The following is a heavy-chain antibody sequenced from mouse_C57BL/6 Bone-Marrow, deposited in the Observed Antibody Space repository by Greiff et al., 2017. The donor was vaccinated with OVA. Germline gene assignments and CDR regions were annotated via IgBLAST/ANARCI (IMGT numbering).Heavy chain of an antibody. V-gene: IGHV5-2*03. Sequence: EVKLVESGGGLVQPGESLKLSCESNEYEFPSHDMSWVRKTPEKRLELVAAINSDGGSTYYPDTMERRFIISRDNTKKTLYLQMSSLRSEDTALYYCASYYSNYVSAMDYWGQGTSVTVSS. D-gene: IGHD2-5*01. J-gene: IGHJ4*01. CDR3: ASYYSNYVSAMDY. CDR1: EYEFPSHD. CDR2: INSDGGST.